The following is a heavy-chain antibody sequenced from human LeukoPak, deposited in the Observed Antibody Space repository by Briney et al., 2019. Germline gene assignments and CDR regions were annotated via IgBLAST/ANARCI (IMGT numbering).Heavy chain of an antibody. CDR2: ISYDESYK. J-gene: IGHJ4*02. V-gene: IGHV3-30*04. CDR3: ARDLKTAMDYFDY. D-gene: IGHD2-2*01. CDR1: GFTFSSYA. Sequence: GGSLRLSCAASGFTFSSYAMHWVRQAPGKGLEWVALISYDESYKYYADSVKGRFTISRDNSKNTLFLQMNSLRPEDTAVYYCARDLKTAMDYFDYWGQGALVTVSS.